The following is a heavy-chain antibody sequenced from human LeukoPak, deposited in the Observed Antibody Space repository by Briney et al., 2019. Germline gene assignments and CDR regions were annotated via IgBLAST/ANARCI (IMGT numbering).Heavy chain of an antibody. J-gene: IGHJ4*02. CDR2: ISGSGGST. CDR3: GKSHHVTAIDY. Sequence: PGGSLRLSCAASGFTFSSYGMTWVRQAPGKGLEWVPAISGSGGSTYYADSVKGRFTISRDNSKNTLYLQMNSLRAEDTAVYYCGKSHHVTAIDYWGQGTLVTVSS. CDR1: GFTFSSYG. V-gene: IGHV3-23*01. D-gene: IGHD2-21*02.